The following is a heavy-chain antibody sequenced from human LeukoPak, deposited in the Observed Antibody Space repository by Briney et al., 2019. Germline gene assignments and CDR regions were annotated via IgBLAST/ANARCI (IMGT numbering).Heavy chain of an antibody. V-gene: IGHV1-18*01. CDR2: ISAYNGNT. J-gene: IGHJ4*02. CDR3: ARADSSSSPVDY. CDR1: GYTFTSYG. D-gene: IGHD6-6*01. Sequence: ASVEVSCKASGYTFTSYGISWVRQAPGQGLEWMGWISAYNGNTSYAQKLQGRVTMTTDTSTSTAYMELRSLRSDDTAVYYCARADSSSSPVDYWGQGTLVTVSS.